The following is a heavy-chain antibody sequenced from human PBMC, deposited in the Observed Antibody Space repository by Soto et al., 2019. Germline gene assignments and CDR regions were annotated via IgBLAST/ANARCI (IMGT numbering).Heavy chain of an antibody. CDR3: ARSITGYSYADS. CDR1: GFTFSSYW. Sequence: EVQLVESGGGLVQPGGSLRLSCAASGFTFSSYWMHWVRQAPGKGLVWVSRINSDGSSTVYVDSVKGRFTISIDNAKNTLYLQMNSLRAEDTAVYYCARSITGYSYADSWGQGTLVTVSS. D-gene: IGHD5-18*01. V-gene: IGHV3-74*01. CDR2: INSDGSST. J-gene: IGHJ4*02.